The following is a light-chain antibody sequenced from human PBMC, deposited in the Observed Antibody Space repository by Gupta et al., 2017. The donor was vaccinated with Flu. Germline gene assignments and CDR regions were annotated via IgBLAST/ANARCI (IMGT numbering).Light chain of an antibody. J-gene: IGLJ3*02. Sequence: QSVLTQPPSASATPGQRVTISCSGSSSNIGSNVVNWYQHLPGAAPNLLIYNDSQRPSGVPDRFAGSKSGTSASLAISGLQSGDEADYYCAAWDDSLTGPVFGGGTKLTVL. CDR3: AAWDDSLTGPV. V-gene: IGLV1-44*01. CDR2: NDS. CDR1: SSNIGSNV.